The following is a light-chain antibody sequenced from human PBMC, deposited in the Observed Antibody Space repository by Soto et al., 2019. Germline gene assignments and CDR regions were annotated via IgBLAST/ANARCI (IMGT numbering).Light chain of an antibody. CDR3: QQYNNWPPGT. J-gene: IGKJ1*01. CDR2: GAS. CDR1: QSVSSN. Sequence: DIVMTQSPATLSVSPGERATLSCRASQSVSSNLAWYQQKPGQAPRVLIYGASTRATGIPARFSGSGSGTEFTLTISSLQSEDVAVYYCQQYNNWPPGTFGQGTKVEIK. V-gene: IGKV3-15*01.